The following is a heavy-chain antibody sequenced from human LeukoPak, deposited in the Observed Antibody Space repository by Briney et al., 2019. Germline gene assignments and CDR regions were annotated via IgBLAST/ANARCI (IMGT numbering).Heavy chain of an antibody. CDR1: GFTVSGNY. Sequence: GGSLRLSCAASGFTVSGNYMSWVRQAPGKGLEWVSVIYSGGSTYYADSVKGRFTISRDNSKHTLYLQMNSLRAEDTAVYYCARYSAMDPGAFDIWGQGTMVTVSS. J-gene: IGHJ3*02. D-gene: IGHD5-18*01. CDR3: ARYSAMDPGAFDI. V-gene: IGHV3-53*01. CDR2: IYSGGST.